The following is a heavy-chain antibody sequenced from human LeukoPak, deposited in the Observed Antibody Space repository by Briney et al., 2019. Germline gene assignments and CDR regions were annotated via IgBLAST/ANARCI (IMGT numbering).Heavy chain of an antibody. CDR2: IYSGGST. J-gene: IGHJ6*02. D-gene: IGHD5-12*01. V-gene: IGHV3-66*01. Sequence: GGSLRLSCAASGFTFSSNYMSWVRQAPGKGLEWVSVIYSGGSTYYTDSVKGRFTISKDNSKNTLYLQMNSLRAEDTAVYYCSRLGFGGYDYWGTYYYYYGMDVWGQGTTVTVSS. CDR3: SRLGFGGYDYWGTYYYYYGMDV. CDR1: GFTFSSNY.